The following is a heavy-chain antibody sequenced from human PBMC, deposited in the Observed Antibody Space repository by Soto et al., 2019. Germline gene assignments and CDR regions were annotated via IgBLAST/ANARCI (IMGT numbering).Heavy chain of an antibody. V-gene: IGHV3-23*04. CDR2: ISNTGGGP. J-gene: IGHJ5*02. CDR3: AKARCYTTDCYVPDA. Sequence: EVHLVESGGGLVQPGGSLRLSCAASGFTFTTYPMSWVRQAPGKGLEGVGAISNTGGGPSYADSVQGRFIISRDNTRSTLYLQMNGLRAEDTAIYYCAKARCYTTDCYVPDAWGQGTQVIVSS. CDR1: GFTFTTYP. D-gene: IGHD2-2*02.